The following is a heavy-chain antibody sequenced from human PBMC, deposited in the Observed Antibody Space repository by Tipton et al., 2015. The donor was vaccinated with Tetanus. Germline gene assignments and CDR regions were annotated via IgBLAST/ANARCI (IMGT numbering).Heavy chain of an antibody. V-gene: IGHV1-8*01. Sequence: QLVQSGPEVKKPGASVKVSCKTSGYTFIRYDINWVRQATGQGLESIGWMNPDSGRTGYAQKFQGRVTMTRDTSISTAYMELSDLRSDDTAVYYCARGDLWFGESLDPLYDYWGQGTLVTVSS. CDR2: MNPDSGRT. CDR3: ARGDLWFGESLDPLYDY. D-gene: IGHD3-10*01. J-gene: IGHJ4*02. CDR1: GYTFIRYD.